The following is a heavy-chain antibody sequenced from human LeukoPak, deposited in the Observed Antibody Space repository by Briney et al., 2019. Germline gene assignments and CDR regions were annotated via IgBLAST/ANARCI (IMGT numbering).Heavy chain of an antibody. V-gene: IGHV1-46*01. CDR1: GYTFTSYY. CDR3: AGGDYNADY. CDR2: INPSGGST. J-gene: IGHJ4*02. D-gene: IGHD4-11*01. Sequence: ASVKVSCKASGYTFTSYYMHWVRQAPGQGLEWMGIINPSGGSTSYAQKFQGRVTITADESTSTAYMELSSLRSEDTAVYYCAGGDYNADYWGQGTLVTVSS.